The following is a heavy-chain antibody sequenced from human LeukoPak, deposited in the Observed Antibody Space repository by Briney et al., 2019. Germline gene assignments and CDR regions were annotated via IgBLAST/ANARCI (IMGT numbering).Heavy chain of an antibody. CDR1: GFIVSSNY. V-gene: IGHV3-53*01. Sequence: PGGSLRLSCAAYGFIVSSNYMTWVRQAPGKGLEWVSVIYKDGRTFYTDSVKGRFIISRGNSKNTVYLQMNSLRAEDTAVYYCAKSLTYYHENSDSIWGQGTLVTVSS. CDR3: AKSLTYYHENSDSI. J-gene: IGHJ4*02. CDR2: IYKDGRT. D-gene: IGHD3-22*01.